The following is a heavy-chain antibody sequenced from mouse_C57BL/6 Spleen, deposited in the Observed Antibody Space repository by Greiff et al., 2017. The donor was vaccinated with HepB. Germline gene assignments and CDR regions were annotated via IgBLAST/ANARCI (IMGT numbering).Heavy chain of an antibody. CDR3: ARHWDFDY. CDR2: ISSGSSTI. Sequence: EVQLVESGGGLVKPGGSLKLSCAASGFTFSDYGMHWVRQAPEKGLEGVAYISSGSSTIYYADTVKGRFTISRENAKNNLFLQMTSLRSEDTATYYCARHWDFDYWGQGTTLTVSS. CDR1: GFTFSDYG. J-gene: IGHJ2*01. V-gene: IGHV5-17*01. D-gene: IGHD4-1*01.